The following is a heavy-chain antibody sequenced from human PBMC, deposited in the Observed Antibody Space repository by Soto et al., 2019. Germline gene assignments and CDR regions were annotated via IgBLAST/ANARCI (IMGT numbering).Heavy chain of an antibody. J-gene: IGHJ6*02. D-gene: IGHD2-21*02. V-gene: IGHV2-5*02. CDR1: GFSLSTSGVG. CDR3: IQSRCGGDCLQSYASHYYYGMDV. CDR2: IYWDDDK. Sequence: QITLKESGPPLVKPTQTLTLTCTFSGFSLSTSGVGVGWIRQPPGKALEWLALIYWDDDKRYSPSLRSRLTISKDTPKSQGHLTMTNLDPVDTGTYHCIQSRCGGDCLQSYASHYYYGMDVWGQGTTVTVSS.